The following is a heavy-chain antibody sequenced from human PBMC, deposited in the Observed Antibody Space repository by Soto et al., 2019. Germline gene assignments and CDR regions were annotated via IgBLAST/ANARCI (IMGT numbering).Heavy chain of an antibody. CDR3: ARDRGRIAVAGYSYGMDV. Sequence: SVKVSCKASGGTFSSYTISWVRQAPGQGLEWMGRIIPILGIANYAQKFQGRVTITADKSTSTAYMELSSLRSEDTALYYCARDRGRIAVAGYSYGMDVWGQGTTVTVSS. CDR1: GGTFSSYT. V-gene: IGHV1-69*04. D-gene: IGHD6-19*01. CDR2: IIPILGIA. J-gene: IGHJ6*02.